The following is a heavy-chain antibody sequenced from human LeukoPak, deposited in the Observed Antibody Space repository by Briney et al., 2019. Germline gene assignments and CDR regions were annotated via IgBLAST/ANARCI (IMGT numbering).Heavy chain of an antibody. CDR3: ARGMTTVTYFDY. CDR1: GGSISSYY. CDR2: IYYSGST. V-gene: IGHV4-59*01. Sequence: SETLSLTCTVSGGSISSYYWSWIRQPPGKGLEWIGYIYYSGSTNYNPSLKSRVTISVDTSKNQFSLKLSSVTAADTAVYHCARGMTTVTYFDYWGQGTLVTVSS. D-gene: IGHD4-17*01. J-gene: IGHJ4*02.